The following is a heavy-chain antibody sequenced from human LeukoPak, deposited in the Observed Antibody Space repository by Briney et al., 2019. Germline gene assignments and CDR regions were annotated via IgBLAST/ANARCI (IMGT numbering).Heavy chain of an antibody. Sequence: GESLKISCKGSGYSFTSYWIGWVRQMPGKGLEWMGIIYPGDSDTRYIPSFQGQVTISADKSISTAYLQWSSLKASDTAMYYCARRHTHSGYEFDYWGQGTLVTVSS. J-gene: IGHJ4*02. CDR1: GYSFTSYW. V-gene: IGHV5-51*01. CDR2: IYPGDSDT. CDR3: ARRHTHSGYEFDY. D-gene: IGHD5-12*01.